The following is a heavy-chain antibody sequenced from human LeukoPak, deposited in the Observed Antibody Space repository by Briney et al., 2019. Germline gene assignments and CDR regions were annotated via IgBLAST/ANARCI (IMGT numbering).Heavy chain of an antibody. CDR1: GGTFSSYA. J-gene: IGHJ6*02. D-gene: IGHD2-2*01. V-gene: IGHV1-69*13. Sequence: SVKVSCKASGGTFSSYAISWVRQAPGQGLEWMGGIIPIFGTANYAQKFQGRVTITADESTSTAYMELSSLRSEDTAVYYCARVLGDIVVEPAAQHYYYYYGMDVWGQGTTVTVSS. CDR2: IIPIFGTA. CDR3: ARVLGDIVVEPAAQHYYYYYGMDV.